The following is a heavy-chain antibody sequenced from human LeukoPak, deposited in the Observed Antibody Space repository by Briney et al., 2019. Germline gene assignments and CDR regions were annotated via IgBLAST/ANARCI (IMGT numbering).Heavy chain of an antibody. CDR1: GFTFSRYA. Sequence: QAGGSLRLSCAASGFTFSRYAMSWVRQAPGKGLEWVSAISGSGGSTYYADSVKGRFTISRDNSKNTLYLQMNSLRAEDTAVYYCARRWGPAAKSGAFDYWGQGTLVTVSS. D-gene: IGHD2-2*01. V-gene: IGHV3-23*01. CDR3: ARRWGPAAKSGAFDY. CDR2: ISGSGGST. J-gene: IGHJ4*02.